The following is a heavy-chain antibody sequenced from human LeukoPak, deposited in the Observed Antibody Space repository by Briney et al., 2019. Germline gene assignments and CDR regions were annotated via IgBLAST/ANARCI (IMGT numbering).Heavy chain of an antibody. J-gene: IGHJ2*01. V-gene: IGHV4-61*02. Sequence: PSETLSLTCTVSGYSINSGFYWSWIRQPAGKGLEWIGRIYTSGSPNYNPSLKSRVTISVGTSKNQFSLKLSSVTAADTAVYYCARDTDSSGRDWYFDLWGRGTLVTVSS. CDR2: IYTSGSP. CDR3: ARDTDSSGRDWYFDL. D-gene: IGHD6-19*01. CDR1: GYSINSGFY.